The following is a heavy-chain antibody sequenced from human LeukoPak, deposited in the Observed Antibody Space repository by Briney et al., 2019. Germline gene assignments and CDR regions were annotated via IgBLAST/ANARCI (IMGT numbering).Heavy chain of an antibody. J-gene: IGHJ4*02. CDR2: INHSGST. Sequence: SETLSLTCAVYGGSFSGYYWSWIRQPPGKGLEWIGEINHSGSTNYNPSLKSRVTISVDTSKNQFSLKLSSVTAADTAVYYCARPRMNSSGYYYRGYFDYWGQGTLVAVSS. CDR1: GGSFSGYY. V-gene: IGHV4-34*01. CDR3: ARPRMNSSGYYYRGYFDY. D-gene: IGHD3-22*01.